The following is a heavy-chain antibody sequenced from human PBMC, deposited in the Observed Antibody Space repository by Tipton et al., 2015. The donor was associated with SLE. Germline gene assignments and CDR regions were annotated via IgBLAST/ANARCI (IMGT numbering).Heavy chain of an antibody. CDR2: INHRGIT. V-gene: IGHV4-34*01. CDR1: GGSFSGYY. J-gene: IGHJ4*02. D-gene: IGHD5-18*01. CDR3: ARVLDSYGYGY. Sequence: TLSLTCAVYGGSFSGYYWSWIRQPPGKGLEWIGEINHRGITNYNPSLKSRVTISVDTSKNQFSLKLSSVTAADTAVYYCARVLDSYGYGYWGQGTLVTVSS.